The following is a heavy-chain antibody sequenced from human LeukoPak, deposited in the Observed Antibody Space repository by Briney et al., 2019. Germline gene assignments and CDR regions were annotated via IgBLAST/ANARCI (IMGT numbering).Heavy chain of an antibody. J-gene: IGHJ4*02. CDR1: GGSISSGDYY. CDR3: ARIQAYGGNSEGYYFNY. D-gene: IGHD4-23*01. V-gene: IGHV2-70*18. Sequence: TLSLTCTVSGGSISSGDYYWSWIRQPPGKALEWLGLIDWDDDKFYSTSLKTRLTISKDTSRNQVVLTMTNMDPVDTATYYCARIQAYGGNSEGYYFNYWGQGTLVTVSS. CDR2: IDWDDDK.